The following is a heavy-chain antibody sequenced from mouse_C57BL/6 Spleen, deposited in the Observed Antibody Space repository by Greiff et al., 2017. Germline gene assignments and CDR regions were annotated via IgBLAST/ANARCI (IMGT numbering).Heavy chain of an antibody. D-gene: IGHD1-1*01. CDR3: ERSPLYGSRNYIDY. J-gene: IGHJ2*01. CDR2: ISSGSSTI. V-gene: IGHV5-17*01. Sequence: EVKLVESGGGLVKPGGSLTLSCAASGFTFSDYGMHWVRQAPEKGLEWVAYISSGSSTIYYAATVKGRFTISRDNAKNTLFLQMTSLRSEDTDMYYCERSPLYGSRNYIDYWGQGTTLTVSS. CDR1: GFTFSDYG.